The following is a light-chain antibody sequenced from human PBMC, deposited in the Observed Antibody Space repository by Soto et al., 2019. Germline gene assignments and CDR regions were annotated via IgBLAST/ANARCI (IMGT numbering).Light chain of an antibody. CDR2: DIN. CDR3: QSYDSSLSGSFYV. J-gene: IGLJ1*01. V-gene: IGLV2-14*01. CDR1: SSDVGNYIF. Sequence: QSALTQPASVSGSPGQSITISCTGTSSDVGNYIFVSWYRQHPGKAPKLMIYDINNRPSGVSNRFSGSKSGNTASLTISGLQAEDEADYYCQSYDSSLSGSFYVFGTGTKVTVL.